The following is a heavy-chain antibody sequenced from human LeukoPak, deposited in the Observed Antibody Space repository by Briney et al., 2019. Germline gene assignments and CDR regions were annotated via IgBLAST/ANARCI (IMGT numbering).Heavy chain of an antibody. CDR2: ISSSGSTI. CDR1: GFSFSSYE. D-gene: IGHD2-15*01. Sequence: PGGSLRLSCAASGFSFSSYEMNWVRQAPGKGLECVSYISSSGSTIYYADSVKGRFTISRDNAKNSLYLQMNSLRAEDTAVYYCARDSGGWFLEVYYFDYWGQGTLVTVSS. J-gene: IGHJ4*02. CDR3: ARDSGGWFLEVYYFDY. V-gene: IGHV3-48*03.